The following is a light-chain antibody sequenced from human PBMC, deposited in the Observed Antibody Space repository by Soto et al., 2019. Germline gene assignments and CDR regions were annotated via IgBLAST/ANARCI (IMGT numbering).Light chain of an antibody. Sequence: DIQLTQSPSFLSASVGDRVTIACRASQGITDFLAWYQHKPGKAPKLLIYAASTLQSGVPSRFSGSGSGTEFTLTISSLQPEDFSTYSCQQLNSYPYTFGQGTKLEIK. CDR1: QGITDF. CDR2: AAS. V-gene: IGKV1-9*01. CDR3: QQLNSYPYT. J-gene: IGKJ2*01.